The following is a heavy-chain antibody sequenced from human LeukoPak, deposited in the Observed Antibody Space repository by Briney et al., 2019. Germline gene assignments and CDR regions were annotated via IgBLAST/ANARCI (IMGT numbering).Heavy chain of an antibody. D-gene: IGHD6-19*01. J-gene: IGHJ4*02. Sequence: SETLSLTCTVSGGSVSSGGYYWGWIRQPPGKGLEWIASISYSGATYYNPSLRSRVTISVDTSKNQFSLRVTSVTAADTAMYFCASREPGITVPGLHWGQGALVTVSS. V-gene: IGHV4-39*01. CDR2: ISYSGAT. CDR1: GGSVSSGGYY. CDR3: ASREPGITVPGLH.